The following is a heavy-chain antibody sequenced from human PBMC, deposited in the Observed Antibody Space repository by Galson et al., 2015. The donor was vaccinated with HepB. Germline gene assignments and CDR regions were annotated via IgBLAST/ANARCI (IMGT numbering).Heavy chain of an antibody. CDR2: IIPIFGTA. CDR1: GGTFSSYA. CDR3: ARSDGYCSGGSCPVDI. Sequence: SVKVSCKASGGTFSSYAISWVRQAPGQGLEWMGGIIPIFGTANYAQKFQGRVTITADESTSTAYMELSSLRSEDTAVYYCARSDGYCSGGSCPVDIWGQGTMVTVSS. D-gene: IGHD2-15*01. J-gene: IGHJ3*02. V-gene: IGHV1-69*13.